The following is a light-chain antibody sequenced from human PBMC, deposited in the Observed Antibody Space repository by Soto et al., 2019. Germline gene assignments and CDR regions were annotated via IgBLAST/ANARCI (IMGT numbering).Light chain of an antibody. CDR2: WAS. CDR1: QSVLYSSNNKNY. V-gene: IGKV4-1*01. J-gene: IGKJ1*01. Sequence: DIVMTQSPDSLAVSLGERATINCKSSQSVLYSSNNKNYLAWYQQKPGQPPKLLVYWASTRESGVPDRFSGRGSGTDFTLTTSSLQAEDGAVYYCQQYYSTPWTFGQGTKVEIK. CDR3: QQYYSTPWT.